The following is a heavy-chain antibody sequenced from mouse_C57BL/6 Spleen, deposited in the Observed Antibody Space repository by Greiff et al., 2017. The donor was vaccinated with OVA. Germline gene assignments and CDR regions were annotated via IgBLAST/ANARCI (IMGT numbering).Heavy chain of an antibody. J-gene: IGHJ3*01. CDR3: ANDYDAAWFAY. D-gene: IGHD2-4*01. V-gene: IGHV3-6*01. CDR1: GYSITSGYY. CDR2: ISYDGSN. Sequence: VQLKESGPGLVKPSQSLSLTCSVTGYSITSGYYWNWIRQFPGNKLEWMGYISYDGSNNYNPSLKNRISITRDTSKNQFFLKLNSVTTEDTATYYCANDYDAAWFAYWGQGTLVTVSA.